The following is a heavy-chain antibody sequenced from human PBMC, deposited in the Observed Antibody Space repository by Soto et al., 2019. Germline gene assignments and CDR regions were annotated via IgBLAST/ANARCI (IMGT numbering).Heavy chain of an antibody. Sequence: GGSLRLSCAASGFTFSSYAMHWVRQAPGKGLEYVSAISSNGGSTYYADSVKGRFTISRDNSKNTLYLQMGSLRAEDMAVYYCARAKVAGTLNYGMDVWGQGTTVTVSS. CDR1: GFTFSSYA. J-gene: IGHJ6*02. CDR2: ISSNGGST. CDR3: ARAKVAGTLNYGMDV. V-gene: IGHV3-64*02. D-gene: IGHD6-19*01.